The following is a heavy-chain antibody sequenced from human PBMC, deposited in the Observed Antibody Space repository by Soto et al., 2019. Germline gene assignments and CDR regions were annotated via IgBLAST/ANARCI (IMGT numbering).Heavy chain of an antibody. D-gene: IGHD6-6*01. CDR1: GGSFSDYF. Sequence: SETLSLTCAVYGGSFSDYFWTWIRQPPGKGLEWIGEINHSGSTNFNPSLKSRVAISADTSRNQFSLRVTSVTAADTAVYYCAGREFASSSFHYYYYAVDVWGQGTMVTVSS. CDR3: AGREFASSSFHYYYYAVDV. CDR2: INHSGST. J-gene: IGHJ6*02. V-gene: IGHV4-34*01.